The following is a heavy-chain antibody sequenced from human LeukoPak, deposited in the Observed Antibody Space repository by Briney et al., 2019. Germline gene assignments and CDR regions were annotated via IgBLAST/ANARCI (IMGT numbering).Heavy chain of an antibody. D-gene: IGHD3-22*01. CDR3: ARDRGYDYDSSGFDY. CDR2: INHSGST. Sequence: SETLSLTCAVYGGSFSGYYWSWIRQPPGKGLEWIGEINHSGSTNYNPSLKSRVTISVDTSKNQFSLKLTSVTAADTAVYYCARDRGYDYDSSGFDYWGQGTLVTVS. V-gene: IGHV4-34*01. J-gene: IGHJ4*02. CDR1: GGSFSGYY.